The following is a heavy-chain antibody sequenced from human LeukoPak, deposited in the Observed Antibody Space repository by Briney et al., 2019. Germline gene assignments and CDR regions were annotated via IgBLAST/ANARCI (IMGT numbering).Heavy chain of an antibody. Sequence: QPGGSLRLSCAVSGFTFSSYAMSWVRQAPGKGLAWVSTISGGSGNTYCADSVKGRFTISRDNSKNTLYLQMYSLRDEDTAVYYCARHRFESGGYHSTDWGQGTLVTVSS. CDR1: GFTFSSYA. J-gene: IGHJ4*02. CDR2: ISGGSGNT. CDR3: ARHRFESGGYHSTD. V-gene: IGHV3-23*01. D-gene: IGHD3-22*01.